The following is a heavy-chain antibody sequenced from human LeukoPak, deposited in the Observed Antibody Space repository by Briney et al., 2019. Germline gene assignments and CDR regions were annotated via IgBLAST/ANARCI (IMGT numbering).Heavy chain of an antibody. CDR1: GFTFSSYW. D-gene: IGHD6-6*01. Sequence: QPGGSLRLSCAASGFTFSSYWMHWVRQAPGKGLVWVSRINSDGSSTSYADSVKGRFTISRDNAKNTLYLQMNSLRAEDTAVYYCASMSRAATPYYWGQGTLVTVSS. CDR2: INSDGSST. J-gene: IGHJ4*02. CDR3: ASMSRAATPYY. V-gene: IGHV3-74*01.